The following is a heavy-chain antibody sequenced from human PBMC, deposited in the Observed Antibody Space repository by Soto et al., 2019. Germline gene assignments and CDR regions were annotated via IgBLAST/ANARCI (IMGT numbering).Heavy chain of an antibody. V-gene: IGHV4-59*01. Sequence: SETXSLTCAVSGVSIMSYYWISIRQPPGKGLEWIGYIYYSGSTNYNPSLKSRVTISVDTSKNQFSLKMSSVTDADTAVYYCEIENKKANRGLDAWGQGTMVTVSS. CDR2: IYYSGST. J-gene: IGHJ5*02. CDR3: EIENKKANRGLDA. CDR1: GVSIMSYY.